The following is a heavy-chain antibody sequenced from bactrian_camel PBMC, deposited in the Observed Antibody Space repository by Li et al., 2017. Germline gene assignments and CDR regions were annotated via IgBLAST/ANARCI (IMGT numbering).Heavy chain of an antibody. CDR1: SSDITD. V-gene: IGHV3S53*01. D-gene: IGHD3*01. Sequence: VQLVESGGGSVQAGGSVTLFCTGFSSDITDMGWYRQGPENRCDVVASFDTDGEYYSDSAKGRFTISRDNYKKWAYLRMNDLKPEDTAVYYCAMRPDTIRCQDNYCYTICGKAEYGAWGQGTQVTV. CDR3: AMRPDTIRCQDNYCYTICGKAEYGA. J-gene: IGHJ4*01. CDR2: FDTDGE.